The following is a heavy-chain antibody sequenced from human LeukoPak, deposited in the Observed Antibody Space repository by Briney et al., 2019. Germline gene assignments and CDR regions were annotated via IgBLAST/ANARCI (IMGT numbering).Heavy chain of an antibody. CDR1: GFTFSSCW. J-gene: IGHJ4*02. V-gene: IGHV3-7*05. CDR2: IKQDGSEK. CDR3: AREAGVPPTTQQWPTSVDC. Sequence: GGSLRLSCAAPGFTFSSCWMSWVRQAPGKGLEWVANIKQDGSEKYYVDSVKGRFTISRDNAKNSLYLQMNSLRAEDTAVYYCAREAGVPPTTQQWPTSVDCWGQGTLVTVSS. D-gene: IGHD5-18*01.